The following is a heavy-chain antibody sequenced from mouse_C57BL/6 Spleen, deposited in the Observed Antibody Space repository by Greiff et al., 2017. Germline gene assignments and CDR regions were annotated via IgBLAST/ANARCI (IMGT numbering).Heavy chain of an antibody. J-gene: IGHJ2*01. CDR1: GYTFTSYW. D-gene: IGHD2-5*01. Sequence: QVQLQQPGAELVRPGTSVKLSCKASGYTFTSYWMHWVKQRPGQGLEWIGVIDPSDSYTNYNQKLKGKATLTVDTSSSTAYMQLSSLTSEDSAVYYCARAYYSNPYYFDYWGQGTTLTVSS. V-gene: IGHV1-59*01. CDR3: ARAYYSNPYYFDY. CDR2: IDPSDSYT.